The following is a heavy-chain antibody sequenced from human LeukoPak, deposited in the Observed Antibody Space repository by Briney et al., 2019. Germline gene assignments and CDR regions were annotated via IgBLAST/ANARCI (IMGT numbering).Heavy chain of an antibody. CDR1: GGSFSGHY. CDR3: AREEQLVFDY. CDR2: INHSGST. Sequence: SETLSLTCAVYGGSFSGHYWSWIRQPPGKGLEWIGEINHSGSTNYNPSLESRVTISVDTSKNQFSLKLSSVTAADTAVYYCAREEQLVFDYWGQGTLVTISS. V-gene: IGHV4-34*01. J-gene: IGHJ4*02. D-gene: IGHD6-6*01.